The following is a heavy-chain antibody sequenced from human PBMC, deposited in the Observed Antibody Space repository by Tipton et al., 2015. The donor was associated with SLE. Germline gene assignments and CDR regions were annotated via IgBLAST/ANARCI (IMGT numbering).Heavy chain of an antibody. Sequence: TLSLTCTVSGGSISSHYWSWIRQPPGKGLEWIGYIYYSGSTNYNPSLKSRVTISVDTSKNQFSLKLSSVTAADTAVYHCARADTASAFDIWGQGTMVTVSS. V-gene: IGHV4-59*11. CDR1: GGSISSHY. J-gene: IGHJ3*02. CDR2: IYYSGST. CDR3: ARADTASAFDI. D-gene: IGHD2-2*02.